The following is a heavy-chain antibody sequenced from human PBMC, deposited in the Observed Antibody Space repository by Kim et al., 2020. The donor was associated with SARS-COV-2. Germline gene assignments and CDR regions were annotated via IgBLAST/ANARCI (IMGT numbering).Heavy chain of an antibody. V-gene: IGHV1-18*01. D-gene: IGHD5-18*01. CDR3: ARDVDTAMVTGAYGMDV. Sequence: ASVKVSCKASGYTFTSYGISWVRQAPGQGLEWMGWISAYNGNTNYAQKLQGRVTMTTDTSTSTAYMELRSLRSDDTAVYYCARDVDTAMVTGAYGMDVWGQGTTVTVSS. CDR1: GYTFTSYG. CDR2: ISAYNGNT. J-gene: IGHJ6*02.